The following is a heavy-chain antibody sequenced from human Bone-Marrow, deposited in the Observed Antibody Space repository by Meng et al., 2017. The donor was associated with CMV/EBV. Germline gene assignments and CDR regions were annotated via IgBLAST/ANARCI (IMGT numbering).Heavy chain of an antibody. CDR1: GFTFSSYG. CDR2: IYSGGST. D-gene: IGHD6-13*01. V-gene: IGHV3-NL1*01. Sequence: GESLKISCAASGFTFSSYGMHWVRQAPGKGLEWVSVIYSGGSTYYADSVKGRFTISRDNSKNTLYLQMNSLRAEDTAVYYCARDLRAAAFDYWGPGKRVTGAS. J-gene: IGHJ4*02. CDR3: ARDLRAAAFDY.